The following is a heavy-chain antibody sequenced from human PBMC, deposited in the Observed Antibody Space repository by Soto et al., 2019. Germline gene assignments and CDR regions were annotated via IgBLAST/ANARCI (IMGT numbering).Heavy chain of an antibody. Sequence: GGSLRLSCAASGFTFSSYAMSWVRQAPGKGLEWVSAISGSGGSTYYADSVKGRFTISRDNSKNTLYLQMNSLRAEDTAVYYCAKDRGPPEGLIAAAGLDYWGQGTLVTVSS. V-gene: IGHV3-23*01. CDR3: AKDRGPPEGLIAAAGLDY. CDR2: ISGSGGST. J-gene: IGHJ4*02. D-gene: IGHD6-13*01. CDR1: GFTFSSYA.